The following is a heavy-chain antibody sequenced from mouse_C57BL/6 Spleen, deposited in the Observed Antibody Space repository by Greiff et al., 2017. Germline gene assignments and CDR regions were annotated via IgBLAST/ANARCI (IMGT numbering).Heavy chain of an antibody. CDR1: GYTFTDYY. D-gene: IGHD6-5*01. CDR2: INPYNGGT. V-gene: IGHV1-19*01. CDR3: ARAGSSLYYYAMDD. Sequence: DVQLQESGPVLVKPGASVKMSCKASGYTFTDYYMNWVKQSHGKSLEWIGVINPYNGGTSYNQKFKGKATLTVDKSSSTAYMERNSLTSEDSAVYYCARAGSSLYYYAMDDWGQGTSVTVSS. J-gene: IGHJ4*01.